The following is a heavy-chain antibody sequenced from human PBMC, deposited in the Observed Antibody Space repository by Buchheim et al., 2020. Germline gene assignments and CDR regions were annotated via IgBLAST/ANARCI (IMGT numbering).Heavy chain of an antibody. Sequence: QVQLVESGGGVVQPGRSLRLSCAASGFTFSSYGIHWVRQAPGKGLEWVAVIWHDGNYEYYADSVKGRFTISRDNSKNTLYLQMDSLRAEDTAVYYCARGGHSSGYWVSEFDYWGQGTL. V-gene: IGHV3-33*01. CDR1: GFTFSSYG. J-gene: IGHJ4*02. D-gene: IGHD3-22*01. CDR3: ARGGHSSGYWVSEFDY. CDR2: IWHDGNYE.